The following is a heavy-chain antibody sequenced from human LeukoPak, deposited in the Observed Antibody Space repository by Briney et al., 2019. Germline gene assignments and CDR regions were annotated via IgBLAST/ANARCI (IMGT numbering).Heavy chain of an antibody. CDR1: GGSISSYY. D-gene: IGHD4-17*01. CDR2: IHHNGKN. J-gene: IGHJ4*02. V-gene: IGHV4-38-2*02. Sequence: SETLSLTCTVSGGSISSYYWGWIRQPPGKGLEWIGSIHHNGKNYYNPSLKSRVTISIDTSKNQFSLKVPSVTAAETAVYYCARDTARGGYGDDYFDSWGQGTLVTVSS. CDR3: ARDTARGGYGDDYFDS.